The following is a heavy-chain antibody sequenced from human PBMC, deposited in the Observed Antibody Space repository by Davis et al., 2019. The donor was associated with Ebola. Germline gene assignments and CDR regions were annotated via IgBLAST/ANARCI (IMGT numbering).Heavy chain of an antibody. CDR3: ARQESLYGSIDT. D-gene: IGHD6-13*01. CDR1: GYSFSNYW. Sequence: GESLKISCKASGYSFSNYWIAWVRQTPGKGLEWMGVIFSGDSDTRYRPPFEGQVTISVDRSITTAYLQWSSLKASDSAMYYCARQESLYGSIDTWGQGTLVTVSS. CDR2: IFSGDSDT. J-gene: IGHJ5*02. V-gene: IGHV5-51*01.